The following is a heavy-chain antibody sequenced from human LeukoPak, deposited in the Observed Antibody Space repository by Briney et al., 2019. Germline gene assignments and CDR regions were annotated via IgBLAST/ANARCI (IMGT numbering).Heavy chain of an antibody. Sequence: GGSLRLSCEGSGFTFDSYAMSWVRQSPGKGLEWVSAVTGTGGNTHHADSVKDQFTISRDNSKNTVYLQMNSLRAEDTAIYYCAKVHGSGSYRFDFWGQGTLVTVSS. J-gene: IGHJ4*02. CDR3: AKVHGSGSYRFDF. CDR2: VTGTGGNT. V-gene: IGHV3-23*01. D-gene: IGHD3-10*01. CDR1: GFTFDSYA.